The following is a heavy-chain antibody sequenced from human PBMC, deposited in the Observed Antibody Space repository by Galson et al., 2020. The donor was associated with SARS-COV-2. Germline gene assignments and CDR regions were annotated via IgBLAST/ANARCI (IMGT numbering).Heavy chain of an antibody. Sequence: TLSLTCNVSGASISNEGYYWGWIRQHPGKGLEWIAYIYFTGSAYYNPSLKSRVTISVDTSKNQFSLSLKSVTAADTAIYFCARDNRIAVTKRGAFDIWGQGTMVTVSS. CDR2: IYFTGSA. V-gene: IGHV4-31*03. CDR1: GASISNEGYY. J-gene: IGHJ3*02. D-gene: IGHD6-19*01. CDR3: ARDNRIAVTKRGAFDI.